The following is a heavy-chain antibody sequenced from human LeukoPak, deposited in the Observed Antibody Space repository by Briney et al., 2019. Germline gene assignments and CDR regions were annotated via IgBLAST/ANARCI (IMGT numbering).Heavy chain of an antibody. V-gene: IGHV3-21*01. D-gene: IGHD1-26*01. J-gene: IGHJ4*02. CDR1: GFTFSSYW. CDR2: ISSSSSYI. CDR3: ARDDPYSGSYGGGY. Sequence: GGSLRLSCAASGFTFSSYWMHWVRQAPGKGLEWVSSISSSSSYIYYADSVKGRFTISRDNAKNSLYLQMNSLRAEDTAVYYCARDDPYSGSYGGGYWGQGTLVTVSS.